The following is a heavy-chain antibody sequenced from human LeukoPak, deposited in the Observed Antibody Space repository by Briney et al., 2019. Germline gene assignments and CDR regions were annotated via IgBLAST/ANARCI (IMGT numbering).Heavy chain of an antibody. D-gene: IGHD6-19*01. Sequence: GRSLRLSCAASGFTFSSYGMHWVRQAPGKGLEWVAVISYDGSNKYYADSVKGRFTISRDNSKNTLYLQMNSLRAEDTAVYYCAKGEQWLGPTFDYWGQEPWSPSPQ. CDR3: AKGEQWLGPTFDY. V-gene: IGHV3-30*18. J-gene: IGHJ4*01. CDR2: ISYDGSNK. CDR1: GFTFSSYG.